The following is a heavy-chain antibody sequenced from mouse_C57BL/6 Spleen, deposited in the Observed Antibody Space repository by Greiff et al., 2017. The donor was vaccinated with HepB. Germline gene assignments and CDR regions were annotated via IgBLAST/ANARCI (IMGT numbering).Heavy chain of an antibody. V-gene: IGHV3-6*01. CDR2: ISYDGSN. Sequence: ESGPGLVKPSQSLSLTCSVTGYSITSGYYWNWIRQFPGNKLEWMGYISYDGSNNYNPSLKNRISITRDTSKNQFFLKLNSVTTEDTATYYCARDALYYGSRDWYFDVWGTGTTVTVSS. CDR1: GYSITSGYY. CDR3: ARDALYYGSRDWYFDV. D-gene: IGHD1-1*01. J-gene: IGHJ1*03.